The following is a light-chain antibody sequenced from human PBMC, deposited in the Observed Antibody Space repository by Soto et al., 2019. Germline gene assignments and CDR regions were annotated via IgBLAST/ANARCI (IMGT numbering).Light chain of an antibody. CDR3: YSYAGSYTLYV. CDR1: SSDVGGYNY. CDR2: DVS. J-gene: IGLJ1*01. V-gene: IGLV2-11*01. Sequence: QSALTQPRSVPGSPGQSVTISCTGTSSDVGGYNYVSWYQQHPGKAPKLMIYDVSKRPSGVPDRFSGSKSGNTASLTISGLQAEDEADYYCYSYAGSYTLYVFGTGTKVTVL.